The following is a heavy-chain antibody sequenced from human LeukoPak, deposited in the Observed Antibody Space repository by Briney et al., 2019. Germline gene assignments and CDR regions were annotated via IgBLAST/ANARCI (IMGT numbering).Heavy chain of an antibody. CDR3: ARDPHCSNTNCPFDY. V-gene: IGHV4-4*02. CDR2: IYRNENP. CDR1: GGSLSSSDW. Sequence: SGTLSLTCAVSGGSLSSSDWWSWVRQPPGRGLEWIGYIYRNENPNYNPSLKSRVTMSADKSKNQFSLRLSSVTAADTAVYYCARDPHCSNTNCPFDYWGQGILVIVSS. J-gene: IGHJ4*02. D-gene: IGHD2-2*01.